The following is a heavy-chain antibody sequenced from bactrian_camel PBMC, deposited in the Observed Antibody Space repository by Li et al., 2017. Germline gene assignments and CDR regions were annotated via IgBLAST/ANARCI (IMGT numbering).Heavy chain of an antibody. Sequence: HVQLVESGGGSVQSGGSLTLSCVASGYSVSEGYMAWFRQAPGKEREGVAAIYTGGGSTEYADSVKGRFTISRDNAKDTLYLQMSNLKIEDTAVYYCALGSSRQATMTARGKGTQVTVS. CDR1: GYSVSEGY. J-gene: IGHJ4*01. D-gene: IGHD3*01. CDR2: IYTGGGST. V-gene: IGHV3S54*01.